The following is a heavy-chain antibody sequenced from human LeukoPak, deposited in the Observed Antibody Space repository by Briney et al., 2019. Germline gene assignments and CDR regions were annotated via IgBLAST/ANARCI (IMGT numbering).Heavy chain of an antibody. Sequence: GGSLRLSCAVSGFTFSSYELYWVRQAPGKGLEWISYISSGSTTIKYAESVRGRFTISRDDARESLYLQMNSLRAEDTAIYYCGASRQYVGAFDIWGQGTLVTVSS. CDR2: ISSGSTTI. J-gene: IGHJ3*02. V-gene: IGHV3-48*03. CDR3: GASRQYVGAFDI. D-gene: IGHD2-2*01. CDR1: GFTFSSYE.